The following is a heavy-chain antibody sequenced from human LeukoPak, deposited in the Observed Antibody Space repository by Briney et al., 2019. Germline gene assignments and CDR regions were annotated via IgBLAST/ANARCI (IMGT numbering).Heavy chain of an antibody. CDR1: GRSINNGYF. CDR2: IYHSGTA. CDR3: ARDRGALGAAVPAIFAVNFFDS. Sequence: SETLSLTCTVSGRSINNGYFWGWIRQPPGKGLEWIASIYHSGTASYNPSLESRVTISVNTSKNQFSLRLSSVTAADTAVYYCARDRGALGAAVPAIFAVNFFDSWGQGTLGTVSS. D-gene: IGHD2-2*02. V-gene: IGHV4-38-2*02. J-gene: IGHJ4*02.